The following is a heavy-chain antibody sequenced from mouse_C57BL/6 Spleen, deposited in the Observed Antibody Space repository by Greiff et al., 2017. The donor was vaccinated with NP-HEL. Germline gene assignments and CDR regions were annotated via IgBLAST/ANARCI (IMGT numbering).Heavy chain of an antibody. Sequence: VQLQQSGPELVKPGASVKIPCKASGYTFTDYNMDWVKQSHGKSLEWIGDINPNNGGTNYKQKFKGKATLTVDKSSSTAYMELRSLTSEDTAVYYCAREGVSSYEDWYFDVWGTGTTVTVSS. J-gene: IGHJ1*03. CDR2: INPNNGGT. V-gene: IGHV1-18*01. D-gene: IGHD1-1*01. CDR1: GYTFTDYN. CDR3: AREGVSSYEDWYFDV.